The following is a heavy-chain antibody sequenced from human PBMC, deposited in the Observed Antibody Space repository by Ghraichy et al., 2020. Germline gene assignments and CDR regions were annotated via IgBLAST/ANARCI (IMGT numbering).Heavy chain of an antibody. V-gene: IGHV4-59*01. Sequence: GSLSLTCTVSGGSISSYYWSWIRQPPGKGLEWIGYIYYSGSTNYNPSLKSRVTISVDTSKNQFSLKLSSVTAADTAVYYCARDNFYDFWSGPMGWFDPWGQGTLVTVSS. CDR2: IYYSGST. D-gene: IGHD3-3*01. CDR1: GGSISSYY. CDR3: ARDNFYDFWSGPMGWFDP. J-gene: IGHJ5*02.